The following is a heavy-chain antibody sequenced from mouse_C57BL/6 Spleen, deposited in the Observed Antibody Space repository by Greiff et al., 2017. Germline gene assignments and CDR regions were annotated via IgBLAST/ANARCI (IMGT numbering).Heavy chain of an antibody. CDR1: GFTFSSYG. CDR3: ARHGVITTVGEPLDY. J-gene: IGHJ2*01. CDR2: ISSGGSYT. D-gene: IGHD1-1*01. V-gene: IGHV5-6*01. Sequence: EVKLMESGGDLVKPGGSLKLSCAASGFTFSSYGMSWVRQTPDKRLEWVATISSGGSYTYYPDSVKGRFTISRDNAKNTLYLQMSSLKSEDTAMYYCARHGVITTVGEPLDYWGQGTTLTVSS.